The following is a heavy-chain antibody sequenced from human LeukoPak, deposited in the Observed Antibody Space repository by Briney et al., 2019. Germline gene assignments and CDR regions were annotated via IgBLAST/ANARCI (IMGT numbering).Heavy chain of an antibody. CDR2: ISGSNFTT. CDR1: GFTFSNAY. CDR3: AKDRTYKPSKAFDY. J-gene: IGHJ4*02. Sequence: GGSLRLSCAASGFTFSNAYMNWVRQAPGKGLEWVSAISGSNFTTHADSVKGRFTISRDNSKNTFYLQMNSLRAEDTAVYYCAKDRTYKPSKAFDYWGQGTRVTVSS. D-gene: IGHD3-10*01. V-gene: IGHV3-23*01.